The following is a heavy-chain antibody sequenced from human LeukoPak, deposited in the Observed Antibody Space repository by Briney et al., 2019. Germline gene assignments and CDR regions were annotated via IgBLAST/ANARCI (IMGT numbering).Heavy chain of an antibody. J-gene: IGHJ6*03. D-gene: IGHD3-3*01. CDR2: ISGSGGGP. V-gene: IGHV3-23*01. Sequence: GGSLRLSCAASGFTFSKYAMSWVRQAPGKGLEWVSGISGSGGGPYYADPVKVRFTISRDNSKNTLYLQMNSLRAEDTAVYYCASSATQTPHYDFWSGYYGYYYCYYMDVWGKGTTVTVSS. CDR3: ASSATQTPHYDFWSGYYGYYYCYYMDV. CDR1: GFTFSKYA.